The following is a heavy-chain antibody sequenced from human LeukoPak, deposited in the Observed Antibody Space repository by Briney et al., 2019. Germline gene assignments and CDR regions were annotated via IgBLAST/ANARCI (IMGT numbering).Heavy chain of an antibody. Sequence: SETLSLTCPVSGGSVSSAGYYWSWIRQPPGKGLEWIGFIYYSGITNYKPSLKNRVTISIDTSKNQFSLKLSSVTAADTAVYYCARAHLSGYSYGNFDYWGQGTLVTVSS. V-gene: IGHV4-61*08. D-gene: IGHD5-18*01. CDR2: IYYSGIT. J-gene: IGHJ4*02. CDR3: ARAHLSGYSYGNFDY. CDR1: GGSVSSAGYY.